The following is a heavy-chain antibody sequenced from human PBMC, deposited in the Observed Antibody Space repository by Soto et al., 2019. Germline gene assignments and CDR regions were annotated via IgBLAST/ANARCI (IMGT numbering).Heavy chain of an antibody. D-gene: IGHD2-15*01. J-gene: IGHJ6*02. CDR1: GYTFTSYD. V-gene: IGHV1-8*01. Sequence: QVQLVQSGAEVKKPGASVKVSCKASGYTFTSYDINWVRQATGQGLEWMGWMNPNSGNTGYAQKFQGRVTMTRNTSISTAYMGLSSLRSEDTAVYYCARAAANIVVVVAATDYGMDVWGQGTTVTVSS. CDR2: MNPNSGNT. CDR3: ARAAANIVVVVAATDYGMDV.